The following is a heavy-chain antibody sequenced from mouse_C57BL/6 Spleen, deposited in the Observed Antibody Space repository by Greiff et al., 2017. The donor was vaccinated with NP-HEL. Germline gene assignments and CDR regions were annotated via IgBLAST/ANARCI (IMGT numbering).Heavy chain of an antibody. Sequence: QVQLQQPGAELVRPGSSVKLSCKASGYTFTSYWMHWVKQRPIQGLEWIGNIDPSDSETNYNQKFKDKATLTVDKSSSTAYMQLSSLTSEDSAVYYCARGGTGTYYAMDDWGQGTSVTVSS. J-gene: IGHJ4*01. V-gene: IGHV1-52*01. D-gene: IGHD4-1*01. CDR3: ARGGTGTYYAMDD. CDR2: IDPSDSET. CDR1: GYTFTSYW.